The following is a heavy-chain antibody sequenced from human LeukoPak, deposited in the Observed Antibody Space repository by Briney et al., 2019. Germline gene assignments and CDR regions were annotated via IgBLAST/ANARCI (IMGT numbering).Heavy chain of an antibody. CDR3: ARLASGGSWEDY. D-gene: IGHD2-15*01. Sequence: SETLSLTCTVSGGSISSYYWSWIRQPPGKGLEGIGYIYTSGSTNYNPSLKSRVTISVDTSKNQFSLKLSSVTAADTAVYYCARLASGGSWEDYWGQGTLVTVSS. CDR1: GGSISSYY. CDR2: IYTSGST. J-gene: IGHJ4*02. V-gene: IGHV4-4*09.